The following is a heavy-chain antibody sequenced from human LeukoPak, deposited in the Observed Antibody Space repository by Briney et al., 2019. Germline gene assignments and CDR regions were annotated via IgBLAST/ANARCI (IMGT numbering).Heavy chain of an antibody. CDR1: GFTFGDNY. Sequence: PGGSLRLSCAVSGFTFGDNYMTWIRQAPGKGLEWVSYISNTGTDRNYADSVKGRFTISMDNTKTPLYLQMNSLRVEDTAVYYCARGHWGLDYWGQGALVTVSS. J-gene: IGHJ4*02. CDR3: ARGHWGLDY. CDR2: ISNTGTDR. D-gene: IGHD7-27*01. V-gene: IGHV3-11*01.